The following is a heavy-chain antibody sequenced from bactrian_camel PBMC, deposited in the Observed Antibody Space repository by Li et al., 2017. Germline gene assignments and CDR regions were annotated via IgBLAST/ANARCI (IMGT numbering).Heavy chain of an antibody. Sequence: VQLVESGGGSVKAGGSLRLSCETSESTASAFCMGWVHQVNKKREGLASVGRDGVTTYANTVKGRFTLSRDSAKNTLYLQMNSLEPEDTAMYYCRWCSGYLGRGTQVTVS. J-gene: IGHJ6*01. CDR3: RWCSGY. CDR1: ESTASAFC. D-gene: IGHD2*01. V-gene: IGHV3S44*01. CDR2: VGRDGVT.